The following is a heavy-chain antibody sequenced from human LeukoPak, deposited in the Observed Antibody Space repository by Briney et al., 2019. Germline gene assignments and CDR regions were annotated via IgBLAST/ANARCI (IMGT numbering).Heavy chain of an antibody. CDR2: INPNSGGT. V-gene: IGHV1-2*02. J-gene: IGHJ4*02. Sequence: ASVKVSCKASGYTFTGYYMHWVRQAPGQGLEWMGWINPNSGGTNYAQKFQGRVTMTRDTSISTAYMELSRLRSDDTAVYYCARPKPDGIVGATTPYFDYWGQGTLVTVSS. D-gene: IGHD1-26*01. CDR1: GYTFTGYY. CDR3: ARPKPDGIVGATTPYFDY.